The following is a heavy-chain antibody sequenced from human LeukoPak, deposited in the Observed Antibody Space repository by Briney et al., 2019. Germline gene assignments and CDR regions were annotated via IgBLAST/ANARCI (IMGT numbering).Heavy chain of an antibody. D-gene: IGHD6-19*01. Sequence: SQTLSLTCTVSGGSTSSSNYYWNWIRQPAGKGLEWIGYIYYSGSTNYNPSLKSRVTISVDTSKNQFSLKLSSVTAADTAVYYCARVSPGIAVAGTVDYWGQGTLVTVSS. CDR2: IYYSGST. CDR1: GGSTSSSNYY. J-gene: IGHJ4*02. V-gene: IGHV4-61*10. CDR3: ARVSPGIAVAGTVDY.